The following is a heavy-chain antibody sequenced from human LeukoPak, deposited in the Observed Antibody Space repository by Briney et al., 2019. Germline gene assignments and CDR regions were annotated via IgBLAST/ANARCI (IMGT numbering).Heavy chain of an antibody. CDR3: ARGSMVRGDLGI. Sequence: SETLSLTCTVSSGSVSSSSYYWGWIRQPPGKGLEWIGNIYYSGSTYYNPSLKSRVTISVDTSKNQFSLKLSSVTAADTAVYYCARGSMVRGDLGIWGQGTLVTVSS. CDR2: IYYSGST. V-gene: IGHV4-39*07. D-gene: IGHD3-10*01. J-gene: IGHJ4*02. CDR1: SGSVSSSSYY.